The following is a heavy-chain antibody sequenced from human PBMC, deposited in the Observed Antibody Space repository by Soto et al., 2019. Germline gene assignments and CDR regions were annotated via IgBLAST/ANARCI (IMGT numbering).Heavy chain of an antibody. CDR2: MSHSGGN. V-gene: IGHV4-34*01. CDR1: GGFVTSGSYY. D-gene: IGHD1-1*01. CDR3: ARVERGTATTVVDAFDI. J-gene: IGHJ3*02. Sequence: QVQLQQWGAGLLKPSETLSLTCAVYGGFVTSGSYYWSWIRQPPGKGLEWIGEMSHSGGNHFNPSLKSRVTISVDTSKNQFTLKMSSVTAADTALYSCARVERGTATTVVDAFDIWGPGTMVTVSS.